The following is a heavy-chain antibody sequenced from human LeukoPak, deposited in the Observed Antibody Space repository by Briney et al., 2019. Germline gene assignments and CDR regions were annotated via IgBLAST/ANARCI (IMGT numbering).Heavy chain of an antibody. V-gene: IGHV1-18*01. CDR1: GYTFTSYG. CDR2: ISGYNGNT. CDR3: ARDSFDHYDTSGYYPDAFGV. D-gene: IGHD3-22*01. Sequence: ASVKVSCKASGYTFTSYGISWVRQAPGQGLEWMGWISGYNGNTNYAQKLQGRVTMTTDTSTSTAYMELRSLRSDDTAVYYCARDSFDHYDTSGYYPDAFGVWGQGTMVSVSS. J-gene: IGHJ3*01.